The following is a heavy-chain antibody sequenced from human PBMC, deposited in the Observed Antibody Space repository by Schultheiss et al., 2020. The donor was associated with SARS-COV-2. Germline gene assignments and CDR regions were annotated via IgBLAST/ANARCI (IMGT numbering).Heavy chain of an antibody. CDR3: AKDLKRITMVRGVMIVFDY. V-gene: IGHV3-48*04. D-gene: IGHD3-10*01. CDR2: ISSSSSTI. CDR1: GFTFSSYS. J-gene: IGHJ4*02. Sequence: GGSLRLSCAASGFTFSSYSMNWVRQAPGKGLEWVSYISSSSSTIYYADSVKGRFTISRDNAKNSLYLQMNSLRAEDTALYYCAKDLKRITMVRGVMIVFDYWGQGTLVTVSS.